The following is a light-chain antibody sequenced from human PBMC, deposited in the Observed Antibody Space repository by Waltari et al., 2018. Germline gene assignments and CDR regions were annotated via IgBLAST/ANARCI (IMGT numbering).Light chain of an antibody. V-gene: IGLV2-23*01. Sequence: QSALTQPASVSGSPGQSITISCTGTSSDVGNYKLFSWYQQYPGKAPKVMIYDDNRRPSGVSDRVSGSKSGNTASLTISGVQAEDEADYYCCSYAGSYTWVFGGGTKLTVL. CDR1: SSDVGNYKL. J-gene: IGLJ3*02. CDR3: CSYAGSYTWV. CDR2: DDN.